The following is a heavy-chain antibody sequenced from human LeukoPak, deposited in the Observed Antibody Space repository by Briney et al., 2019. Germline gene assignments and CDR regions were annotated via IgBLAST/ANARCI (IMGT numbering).Heavy chain of an antibody. Sequence: SVKVSCKASGGTFISYAISWVRQAPGQGLEWMGRIIPIFGTANYAQKFQGRVTITTDESTSTAYMELSSLRSEDTAVYYCARDSSSWYFDYWGQGTLVTVSS. CDR2: IIPIFGTA. CDR3: ARDSSSWYFDY. V-gene: IGHV1-69*05. CDR1: GGTFISYA. J-gene: IGHJ4*02. D-gene: IGHD6-13*01.